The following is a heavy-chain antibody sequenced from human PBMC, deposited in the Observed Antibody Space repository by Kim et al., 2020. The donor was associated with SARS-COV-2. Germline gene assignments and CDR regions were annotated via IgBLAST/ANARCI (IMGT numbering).Heavy chain of an antibody. D-gene: IGHD3-10*01. Sequence: QKIQGKVTITTDESTSTSCMGLSSLRSEDTAVYYCARDADPYYYTYYFDYWGQGTLVTVSS. J-gene: IGHJ4*02. CDR3: ARDADPYYYTYYFDY. V-gene: IGHV1-69*05.